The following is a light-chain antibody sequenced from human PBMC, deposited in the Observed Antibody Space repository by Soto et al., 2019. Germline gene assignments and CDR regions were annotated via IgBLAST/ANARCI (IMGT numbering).Light chain of an antibody. J-gene: IGLJ1*01. CDR3: NSYTTSNTYV. Sequence: QSALTQPASVSGSPGQSITISCTGTSSDVGAYNYVSWYQQHPGKVPKLMIFDDDNRPSGVSNRFSGSKSGNTASLTISGLQAEDEADYYCNSYTTSNTYVFGAGTKVTVL. V-gene: IGLV2-14*01. CDR2: DDD. CDR1: SSDVGAYNY.